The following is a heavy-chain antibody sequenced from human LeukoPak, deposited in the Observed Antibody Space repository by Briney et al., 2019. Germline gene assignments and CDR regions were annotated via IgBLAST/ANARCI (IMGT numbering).Heavy chain of an antibody. Sequence: SETLSLTCAVSGYSISSGYYWGWIRPPPGKGREWIGSIYHSGSTYYNPSLKSRVTISVDTSKNQFSLKVSSVTAADTAVYYCARQAIAATGNWFDPWGQGTLVTVSS. CDR2: IYHSGST. CDR1: GYSISSGYY. V-gene: IGHV4-38-2*01. CDR3: ARQAIAATGNWFDP. D-gene: IGHD2-15*01. J-gene: IGHJ5*02.